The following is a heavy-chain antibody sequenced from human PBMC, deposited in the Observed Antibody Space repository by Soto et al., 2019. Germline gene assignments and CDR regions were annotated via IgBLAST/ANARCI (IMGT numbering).Heavy chain of an antibody. D-gene: IGHD6-19*01. Sequence: VGSLRLSCAASGFTFSSYGMHWVRQAPGKGLEWVAVIWYDGSNKYYADSVKGRFTISRDNSKNTLYLQMNSLRAEDTAVYYCARDLTVAGFDYWGQGTLVTVSS. J-gene: IGHJ4*02. CDR2: IWYDGSNK. V-gene: IGHV3-33*01. CDR3: ARDLTVAGFDY. CDR1: GFTFSSYG.